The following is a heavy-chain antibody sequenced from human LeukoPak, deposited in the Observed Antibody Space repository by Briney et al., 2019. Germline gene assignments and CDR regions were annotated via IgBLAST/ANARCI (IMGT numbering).Heavy chain of an antibody. CDR2: IYTSGST. CDR1: GGSISSSSYY. CDR3: ARSEYDILTGFDY. Sequence: SETLSLTCTVSGGSISSSSYYWAWIRQPPGKGLEWIGRIYTSGSTNYNPSLKSRVTMSVDTSKNQFSLKLSSVTAADTAVYYCARSEYDILTGFDYWGQGTLVTVSS. D-gene: IGHD3-9*01. V-gene: IGHV4-61*05. J-gene: IGHJ4*02.